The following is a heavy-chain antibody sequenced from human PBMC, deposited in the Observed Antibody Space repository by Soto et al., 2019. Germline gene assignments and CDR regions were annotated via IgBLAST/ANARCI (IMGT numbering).Heavy chain of an antibody. D-gene: IGHD3-9*01. Sequence: QVQLVQSGAEVKKPGASVKVSCKVSGYTLTELSMHWVRQAPGKGLEWMGGFDPEDGETTYAQKFQGRVTMTEDTSTDTDYMELSSLRSEDTAVYYCATSPRRHYDILTGKFDYWGQGTLVTVSS. CDR1: GYTLTELS. CDR2: FDPEDGET. J-gene: IGHJ4*02. CDR3: ATSPRRHYDILTGKFDY. V-gene: IGHV1-24*01.